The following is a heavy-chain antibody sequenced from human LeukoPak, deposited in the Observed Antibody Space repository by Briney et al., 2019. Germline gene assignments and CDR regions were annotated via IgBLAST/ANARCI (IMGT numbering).Heavy chain of an antibody. V-gene: IGHV4-4*02. J-gene: IGHJ5*02. D-gene: IGHD6-13*01. CDR3: AKPNSFSIAAAANWFDP. CDR2: IYRSGST. CDR1: GGSISSSNW. Sequence: PSGTLSLTCAVSGGSISSSNWWSWVRQPPGKGLEWIGEIYRSGSTNYNPSLKSRVTISVDKSKNQFSLKLSSVTAADTAVYYCAKPNSFSIAAAANWFDPWGQGTLVTVSS.